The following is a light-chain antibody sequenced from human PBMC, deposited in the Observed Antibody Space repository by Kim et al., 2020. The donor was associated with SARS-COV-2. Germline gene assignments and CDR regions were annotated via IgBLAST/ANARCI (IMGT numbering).Light chain of an antibody. CDR3: HQYDKWPT. CDR1: QTISTN. Sequence: IPMTQSPATLSVSPGERATLSCRASQTISTNLVWYQQKPGQVPRLLIYDASTRATDIPARFSGSGSGTEFTLTITSLQSEDFAVYYCHQYDKWPTFGQGTKVDIK. CDR2: DAS. V-gene: IGKV3-15*01. J-gene: IGKJ1*01.